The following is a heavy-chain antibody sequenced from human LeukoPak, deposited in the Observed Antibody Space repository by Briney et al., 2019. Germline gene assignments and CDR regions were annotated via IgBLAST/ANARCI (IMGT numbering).Heavy chain of an antibody. D-gene: IGHD4-17*01. CDR3: ARDRIIYGDYGDAFDI. V-gene: IGHV3-21*01. CDR1: GFTFSSYW. J-gene: IGHJ3*02. Sequence: GGSLRLSCAASGFTFSSYWMSWVRQAPGRGLEWVSPISSSSSYIYYADSLKGRFTISRDNAKNSLYLQMNSLRAEDTAVYFCARDRIIYGDYGDAFDIWGQGTMVTVSS. CDR2: ISSSSSYI.